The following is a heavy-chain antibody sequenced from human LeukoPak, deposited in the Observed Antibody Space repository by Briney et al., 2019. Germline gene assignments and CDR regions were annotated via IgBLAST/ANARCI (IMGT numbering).Heavy chain of an antibody. CDR2: INPNSGGT. D-gene: IGHD6-13*01. V-gene: IGHV1/OR15-1*04. CDR1: GYIFTDYY. CDR3: ARGWGNPQLVQFDP. J-gene: IGHJ5*02. Sequence: EASVKVSCKASGYIFTDYYMHWVRQAPGQELGWMGRINPNSGGTNYAQKLQGRVTMTTDTSTSTAYMELRSLRSDDTAVYYCARGWGNPQLVQFDPWGQGTLVTVSS.